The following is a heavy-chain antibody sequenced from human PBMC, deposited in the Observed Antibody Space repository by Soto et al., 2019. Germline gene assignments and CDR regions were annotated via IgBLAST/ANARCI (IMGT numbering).Heavy chain of an antibody. V-gene: IGHV5-51*01. Sequence: GESLKISCKGSGYSFTSFWIGWVRQMPGKGLEWMGIIYPGDSDTRYSPSFQGQVTISADKSISTAYLQWSSLKASDTAMYYCARHGNTAMVTGFSPPMDVWGQGTTVTVSS. J-gene: IGHJ6*02. CDR1: GYSFTSFW. CDR3: ARHGNTAMVTGFSPPMDV. CDR2: IYPGDSDT. D-gene: IGHD5-18*01.